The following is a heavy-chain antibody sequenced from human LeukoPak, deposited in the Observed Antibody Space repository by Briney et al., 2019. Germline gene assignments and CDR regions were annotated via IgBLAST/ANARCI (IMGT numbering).Heavy chain of an antibody. CDR3: AKDQNYYDSSGYYFHGAFDI. D-gene: IGHD3-22*01. V-gene: IGHV3-23*01. CDR1: GFTFSSYA. Sequence: PGGSLRLSCAASGFTFSSYAMSWVRQAPGKGLEWVSAISGSGGSTYYADSVKGRFTISRDNSKNTLYLQMNSLRAEDTAVYYCAKDQNYYDSSGYYFHGAFDIWGQGTMVTVSS. CDR2: ISGSGGST. J-gene: IGHJ3*02.